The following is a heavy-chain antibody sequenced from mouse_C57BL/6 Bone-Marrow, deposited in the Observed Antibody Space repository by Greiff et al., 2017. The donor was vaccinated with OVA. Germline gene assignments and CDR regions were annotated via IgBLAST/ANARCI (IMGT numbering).Heavy chain of an antibody. CDR3: ARAYIYYYGRADY. Sequence: EVQRVESGPGLVKPSQSLSLTCSVTGYSITSGYYWNWIRQFPGNKLEWMGYISYDGSNNYNPSLKNRISITRDTSKNQFFLKLNSVTTEDTATYYCARAYIYYYGRADYWGQGTTLTVSS. J-gene: IGHJ2*01. V-gene: IGHV3-6*01. CDR1: GYSITSGYY. D-gene: IGHD1-1*01. CDR2: ISYDGSN.